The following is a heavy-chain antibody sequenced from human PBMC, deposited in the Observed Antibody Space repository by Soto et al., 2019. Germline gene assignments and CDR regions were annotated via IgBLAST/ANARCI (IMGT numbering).Heavy chain of an antibody. V-gene: IGHV6-1*01. D-gene: IGHD5-12*01. CDR3: ARDAAPDGYNSDHFDY. CDR2: TYYRSKWYN. CDR1: GDSVSSNSAA. J-gene: IGHJ4*02. Sequence: SQTLSLTCAISGDSVSSNSAAWNWIRQSPSRGLEWLGRTYYRSKWYNDYAVSVKSRITINPDTSKNQFSLQLNSVTPEDTAVYYCARDAAPDGYNSDHFDYWGQGTLVTVSS.